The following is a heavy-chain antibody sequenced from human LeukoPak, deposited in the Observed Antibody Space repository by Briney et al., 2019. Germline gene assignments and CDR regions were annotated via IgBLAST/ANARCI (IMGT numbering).Heavy chain of an antibody. J-gene: IGHJ4*02. CDR2: ISYSGST. V-gene: IGHV4-59*08. Sequence: SETLSLTCTASGGSISSYYWSWIRQPPGKGLEWIGYISYSGSTNYNPSLKSRVTISLDTSKNQFSLKLSSVTAADTAVYYCARHVDDGGNFYLDYWGQGTLVTVSS. CDR3: ARHVDDGGNFYLDY. D-gene: IGHD2-21*01. CDR1: GGSISSYY.